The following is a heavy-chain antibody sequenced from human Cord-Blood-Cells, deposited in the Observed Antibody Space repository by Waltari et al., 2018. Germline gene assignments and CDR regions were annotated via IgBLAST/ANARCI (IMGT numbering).Heavy chain of an antibody. D-gene: IGHD3-3*01. CDR3: ASQYYDFWSGYYWYFDL. V-gene: IGHV1-69*01. J-gene: IGHJ2*01. CDR1: GGTFSSYA. CDR2: NIPIFGTA. Sequence: QVQLVQSGAEVKKPGSSVKVSCKASGGTFSSYAISWVRQAPGQGLEWMGGNIPIFGTANYAQKFQGRVTITADESTSTAYMELSSLRSEDTAVYYCASQYYDFWSGYYWYFDLWGRGTLVTVSS.